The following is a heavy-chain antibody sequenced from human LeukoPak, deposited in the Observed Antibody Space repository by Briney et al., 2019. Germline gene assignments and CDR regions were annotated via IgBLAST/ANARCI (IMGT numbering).Heavy chain of an antibody. Sequence: SETLSLTCAVYGGSFSGYYWSWIRQPPGKGLEWIGEINHSGSTNYNPPLKSRVTISVDTSKNQFSLKLSSVTAADTAVYYCARAPSGYSSSWYMASHPWGQGTLVTVSS. CDR2: INHSGST. J-gene: IGHJ5*02. CDR1: GGSFSGYY. V-gene: IGHV4-34*01. D-gene: IGHD6-13*01. CDR3: ARAPSGYSSSWYMASHP.